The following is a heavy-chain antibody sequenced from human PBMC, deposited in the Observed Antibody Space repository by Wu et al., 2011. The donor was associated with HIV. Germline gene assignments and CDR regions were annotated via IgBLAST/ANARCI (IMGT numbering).Heavy chain of an antibody. D-gene: IGHD2-15*01. V-gene: IGHV1-69*05. CDR2: IIAISGSA. Sequence: QIQLVQSGAEVKKPGSSVKVSCTASGGTFSRYAITWVRQAPGQGLEWMGEIIAISGSAKYAQKFQGRVTITTDESSSTAYLELSSLRSEDTAVYYCASQNPDLVVVVAATHAPDAFDIWGQGTLVTVSS. J-gene: IGHJ3*02. CDR3: ASQNPDLVVVVAATHAPDAFDI. CDR1: GGTFSRYA.